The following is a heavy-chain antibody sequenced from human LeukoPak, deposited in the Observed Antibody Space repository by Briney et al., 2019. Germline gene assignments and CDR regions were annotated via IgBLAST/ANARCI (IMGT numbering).Heavy chain of an antibody. D-gene: IGHD6-19*01. CDR1: GGSFGGYY. Sequence: SETLSLTCAVYGGSFGGYYWSWIRQPPGKGQEWIGEINHSGSTNYNPSLKSRVTISVDTSKNQFSLKLSSVTAADTAVYYCARDRYSSGWYYFDYWGQGTLVTVSS. CDR2: INHSGST. CDR3: ARDRYSSGWYYFDY. J-gene: IGHJ4*02. V-gene: IGHV4-34*01.